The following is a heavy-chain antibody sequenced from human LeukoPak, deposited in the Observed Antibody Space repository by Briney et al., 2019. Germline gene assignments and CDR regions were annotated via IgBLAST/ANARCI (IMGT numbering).Heavy chain of an antibody. J-gene: IGHJ3*02. Sequence: GGSLRLSCAASGFTFSSYGMHWVRQAPGKGLEWVAFIRYDGSNRYYADSVKGRFTISRDNSKNTLYLQTNSLRAEDTAVYYCTRRGAASDAFDIWGQGTMVTVSS. CDR1: GFTFSSYG. CDR3: TRRGAASDAFDI. D-gene: IGHD3-16*01. V-gene: IGHV3-30*02. CDR2: IRYDGSNR.